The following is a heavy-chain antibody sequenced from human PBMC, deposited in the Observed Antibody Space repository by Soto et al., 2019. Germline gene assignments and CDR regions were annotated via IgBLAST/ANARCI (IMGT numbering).Heavy chain of an antibody. CDR3: ARHVKGIAAAGGGVKFDY. CDR1: GGSISSYY. CDR2: IYYSGST. J-gene: IGHJ4*02. Sequence: SETLSLTCTVSGGSISSYYWSWIRQPPGKGLEWIGYIYYSGSTNYNPSLKSRVTISVDTSKNQFSLKLSSVTAADTAVYYCARHVKGIAAAGGGVKFDYWGQGTLVTVSS. D-gene: IGHD6-13*01. V-gene: IGHV4-59*08.